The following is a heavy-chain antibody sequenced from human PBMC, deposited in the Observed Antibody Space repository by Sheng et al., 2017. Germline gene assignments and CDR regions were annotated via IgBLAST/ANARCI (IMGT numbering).Heavy chain of an antibody. Sequence: PGQGLEWMGWISAYNGNTNYAQKLQGRVTMTTDTSTSTAYMELRSLRSDDTAVYYCARVLPPDSSGYPDPDFDYWGQGTLVTVSS. D-gene: IGHD3-22*01. V-gene: IGHV1-18*01. CDR3: ARVLPPDSSGYPDPDFDY. J-gene: IGHJ4*02. CDR2: ISAYNGNT.